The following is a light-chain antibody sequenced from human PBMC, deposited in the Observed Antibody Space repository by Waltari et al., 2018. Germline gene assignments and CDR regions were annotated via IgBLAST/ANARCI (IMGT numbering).Light chain of an antibody. CDR3: QQYNTWPPST. J-gene: IGKJ2*02. CDR1: QYISNN. CDR2: GAS. Sequence: EIVMTQSPAALSVSPGGRATLSCRASQYISNNLAWYQHKPGQPPRLLISGASTRAAGVPARFSCSWSGTEFSLTISSLQSEDSAIYFCQQYNTWPPSTFGQGTKLEIK. V-gene: IGKV3-15*01.